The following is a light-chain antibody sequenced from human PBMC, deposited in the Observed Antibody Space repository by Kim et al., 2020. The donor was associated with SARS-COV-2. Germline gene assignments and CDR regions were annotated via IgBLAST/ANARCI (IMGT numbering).Light chain of an antibody. CDR3: CSYTGSYV. V-gene: IGLV2-11*01. CDR2: DVS. J-gene: IGLJ1*01. Sequence: LTQPRSVSGSPGQSVTISCTGTSSDVGGYNYVSWYQQHPGKAPKLMIYDVSKRPSGVPDRFSGSKSGNTASLTISGLQAEDEADYYCCSYTGSYVFGTGTKVTVL. CDR1: SSDVGGYNY.